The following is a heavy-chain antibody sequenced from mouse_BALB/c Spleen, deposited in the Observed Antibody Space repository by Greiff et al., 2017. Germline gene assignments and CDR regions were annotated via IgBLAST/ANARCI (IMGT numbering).Heavy chain of an antibody. D-gene: IGHD1-1*01. V-gene: IGHV5-12-1*01. CDR1: GFAFSSYD. Sequence: EVQVVESGGGLVKPGGSLKLSCAASGFAFSSYDMSWVRQTPEKRLEWVAYISSGGGSTYYPDTVKGRFTISRDNAKNTLYLQMSSLKSEDTAMYYCARPFYYGSSSAWFAYWGQGTLVTVSA. CDR3: ARPFYYGSSSAWFAY. CDR2: ISSGGGST. J-gene: IGHJ3*01.